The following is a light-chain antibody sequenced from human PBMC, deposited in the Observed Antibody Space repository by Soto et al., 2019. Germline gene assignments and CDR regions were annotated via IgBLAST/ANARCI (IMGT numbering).Light chain of an antibody. CDR3: QKYDNVGMT. V-gene: IGKV3-20*01. CDR1: QSVSSSN. CDR2: GES. Sequence: ELVMTQSPATLSLSPGERATLSCRGSQSVSSSNLAWYQQKPAQAPRLLIYGESTRATGIPDRFSGSGSGTDLNLTISRLQPEDSATFYCQKYDNVGMTCGQGTRLEIK. J-gene: IGKJ5*01.